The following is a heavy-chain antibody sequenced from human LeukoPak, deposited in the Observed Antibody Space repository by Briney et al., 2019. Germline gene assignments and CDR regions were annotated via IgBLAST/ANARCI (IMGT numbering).Heavy chain of an antibody. CDR2: ISYDGSNK. D-gene: IGHD3-10*01. J-gene: IGHJ4*02. CDR3: ASTEPINYYGSGSHDY. CDR1: GFTFSSYA. V-gene: IGHV3-30-3*01. Sequence: PGGSLRLSCAASGFTFSSYAMHWVRQAPGKGLEWVAVISYDGSNKYYADSVKGRFTISRDNSKNTLYLQMNILRAEDTAVYYCASTEPINYYGSGSHDYWGQGTLVTVSS.